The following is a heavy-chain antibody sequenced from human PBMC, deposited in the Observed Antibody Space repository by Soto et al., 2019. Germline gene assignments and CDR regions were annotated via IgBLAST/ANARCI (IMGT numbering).Heavy chain of an antibody. CDR2: IYYSGST. CDR3: ASRGGAEFYYYDSSGYSLWAFDI. CDR1: GGSISSGGYY. Sequence: SETLSLTCTVSGGSISSGGYYWSWIRQHPGKGLEWIGYIYYSGSTYYNPSLKSRVTISVDTSKNQFSLKLSSVTAADTAVYYCASRGGAEFYYYDSSGYSLWAFDIWGQGTMVTVSS. D-gene: IGHD3-22*01. J-gene: IGHJ3*02. V-gene: IGHV4-31*03.